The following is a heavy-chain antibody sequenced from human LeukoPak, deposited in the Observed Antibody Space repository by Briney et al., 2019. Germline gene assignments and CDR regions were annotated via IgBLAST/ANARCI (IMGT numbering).Heavy chain of an antibody. CDR3: ARVMGQYYDFWSGYYKGNSFDY. V-gene: IGHV4-34*01. CDR2: INHSGST. J-gene: IGHJ4*02. Sequence: SETLSLTCAVYGGSFSGYYWSWIRQPPGKGLEWIGEINHSGSTNYNPSLKSRVTISVDTSKNQFSLKLSSVTAADTAVYYCARVMGQYYDFWSGYYKGNSFDYWGQGTLVPVSS. CDR1: GGSFSGYY. D-gene: IGHD3-3*01.